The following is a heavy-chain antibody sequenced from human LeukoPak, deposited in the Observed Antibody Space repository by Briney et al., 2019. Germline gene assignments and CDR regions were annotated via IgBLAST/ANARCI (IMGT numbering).Heavy chain of an antibody. CDR2: IPYAGGDK. CDR1: GFTFSRDN. J-gene: IGHJ4*02. CDR3: AKDQGRGTYSFDY. V-gene: IGHV3-30*02. D-gene: IGHD1-26*01. Sequence: GGSLRLSCAASGFTFSRDNIHWVRQAPGKGLEWVALIPYAGGDKCYADSVKGRFTISRDNSKNTLYLQMDSLRTEDTAIYYCAKDQGRGTYSFDYWGQGTLVTVSS.